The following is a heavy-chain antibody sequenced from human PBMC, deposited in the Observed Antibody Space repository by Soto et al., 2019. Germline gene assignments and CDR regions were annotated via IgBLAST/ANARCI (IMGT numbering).Heavy chain of an antibody. CDR3: ARGQGSP. CDR1: GYTFRSYD. Sequence: QVQLVQSGGEVKKAGASVKVSCKASGYTFRSYDIIWVRQAPGQGLEWMGWISAYSGNAKYSQNLQGRVTLTTDTSTSTAFMELSSLRSDDTAVYYCARGQGSPWGQGTLVTVSS. J-gene: IGHJ5*02. V-gene: IGHV1-18*04. CDR2: ISAYSGNA.